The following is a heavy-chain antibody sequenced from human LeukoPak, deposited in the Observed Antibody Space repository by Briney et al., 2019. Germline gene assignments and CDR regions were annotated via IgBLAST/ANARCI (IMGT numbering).Heavy chain of an antibody. CDR1: GFTFSSYW. CDR3: ARGGPIYCSGDSCYPGDY. J-gene: IGHJ4*02. Sequence: GSLRLSCAASGFTFSSYWMNWVRQAPGKGLEWVANIKQDGSEKYYVDSVKGRFTISRDNARNTLYLQMNSLRAEDTAVYYCARGGPIYCSGDSCYPGDYWGQGTLVTVSS. V-gene: IGHV3-7*01. D-gene: IGHD2-15*01. CDR2: IKQDGSEK.